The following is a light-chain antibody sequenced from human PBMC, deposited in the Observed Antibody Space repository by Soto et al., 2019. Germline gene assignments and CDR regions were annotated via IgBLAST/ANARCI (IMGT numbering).Light chain of an antibody. CDR1: QSVSSSY. CDR3: QQYGSSGT. CDR2: GAS. J-gene: IGKJ1*01. Sequence: EIVLTQSPGTLSLSPGGRATLSCRASQSVSSSYLAWYQQKPGQAPRLLIYGASSRATGIPDRFSGSGSGTDSTLTISRLEPEDFAVYYCQQYGSSGTLGQGTKVDIK. V-gene: IGKV3-20*01.